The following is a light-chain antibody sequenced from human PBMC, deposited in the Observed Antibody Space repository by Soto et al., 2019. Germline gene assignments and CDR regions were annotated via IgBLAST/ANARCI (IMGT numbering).Light chain of an antibody. Sequence: DIQMTQSPATLSASVGDIVTITCRASQSINSWLAWYQQKPGKAPKLLIYKATSLESGVPSRFSGSGSGTEFPLTISSLQPDDVAAYYCQPYEIYPITFGQGTRLETK. CDR3: QPYEIYPIT. V-gene: IGKV1-5*03. J-gene: IGKJ5*01. CDR1: QSINSW. CDR2: KAT.